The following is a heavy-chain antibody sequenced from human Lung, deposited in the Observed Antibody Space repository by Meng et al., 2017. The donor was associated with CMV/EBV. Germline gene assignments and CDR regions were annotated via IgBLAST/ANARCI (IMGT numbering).Heavy chain of an antibody. D-gene: IGHD3-22*01. V-gene: IGHV4-39*02. Sequence: SETLSLXCSVSAGSISSYGFFWGWIRQPPGKGLEWIGMIYYSGGTHYNPSLKSRVIVSVDTSKKNFSLKLSSVTASDTAVYYCVRYYDRSGHHYFDYCGRGXLVTVSS. CDR3: VRYYDRSGHHYFDY. CDR2: IYYSGGT. CDR1: AGSISSYGFF. J-gene: IGHJ4*02.